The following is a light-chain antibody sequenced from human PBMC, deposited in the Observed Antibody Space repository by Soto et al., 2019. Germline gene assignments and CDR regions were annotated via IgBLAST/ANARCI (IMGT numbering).Light chain of an antibody. CDR2: DAS. CDR1: QSISNR. CDR3: QQERT. Sequence: DIQMTQSPSTLSASVGDRVTITCRASQSISNRLAWYQQKPGKAPNVLIYDASSMESGVPSRFSGSGYGTEFILTIRSLQPDDFATYYCQQERTFGQGTKVDIK. J-gene: IGKJ1*01. V-gene: IGKV1-5*01.